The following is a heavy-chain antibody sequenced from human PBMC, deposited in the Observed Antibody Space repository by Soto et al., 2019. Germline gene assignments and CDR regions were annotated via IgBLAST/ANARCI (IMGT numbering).Heavy chain of an antibody. CDR1: GGSISSSSYY. J-gene: IGHJ2*01. Sequence: QLQLQESGPGLVKPSETLSLTCTVSGGSISSSSYYWGWIRQPPGKGLEWIGSIYYSGSTYYNPSLKSRVTISVDTSKNQFSLKLSSVTAADTAVYYCARHRPSYGRDYWYFDLWGRGTLVTVSS. CDR2: IYYSGST. V-gene: IGHV4-39*01. CDR3: ARHRPSYGRDYWYFDL. D-gene: IGHD4-17*01.